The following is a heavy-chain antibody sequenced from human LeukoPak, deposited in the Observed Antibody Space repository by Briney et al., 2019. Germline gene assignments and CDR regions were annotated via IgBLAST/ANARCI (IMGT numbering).Heavy chain of an antibody. Sequence: PSETLSLTCTVSGGSISSSSYYWGWIRQPPGKGLEWIGSIYYSGSTYYNPSLKSRVTISVDTSKNQFSLKLSSVTAADTAVYYCARDLQNYYDSSGYPNWFDPWGQGTLVTVSS. CDR2: IYYSGST. J-gene: IGHJ5*02. CDR3: ARDLQNYYDSSGYPNWFDP. D-gene: IGHD3-22*01. V-gene: IGHV4-39*07. CDR1: GGSISSSSYY.